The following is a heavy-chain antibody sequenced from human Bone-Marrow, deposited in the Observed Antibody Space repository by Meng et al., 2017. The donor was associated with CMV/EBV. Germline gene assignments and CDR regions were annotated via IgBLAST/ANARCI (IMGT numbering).Heavy chain of an antibody. CDR3: ASLGAHRTGAVDY. D-gene: IGHD7-27*01. CDR2: IIPILGIA. CDR1: GYTFTGYY. V-gene: IGHV1-69*10. J-gene: IGHJ4*02. Sequence: SVKVSCKASGYTFTGYYMHWVRQAPGQGLECMGGIIPILGIANYAQKFQGRVTITADKSTSTAYMELSSLRSEDTAVYYCASLGAHRTGAVDYWGQGTRVTVSS.